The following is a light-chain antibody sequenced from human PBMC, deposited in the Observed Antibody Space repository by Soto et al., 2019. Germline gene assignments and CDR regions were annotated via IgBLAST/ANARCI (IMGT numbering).Light chain of an antibody. CDR3: QQSNNWPWT. CDR2: DAS. Sequence: EIVMTQSPATLSVSPGERATLSCRASQSVSSKLAWYQQKPGQAPRLLIYDASTRATGIPARFSGSGSGTEFTLTIGSLQSEDFAVYYCQQSNNWPWTFGQGTKVDIK. CDR1: QSVSSK. J-gene: IGKJ1*01. V-gene: IGKV3-15*01.